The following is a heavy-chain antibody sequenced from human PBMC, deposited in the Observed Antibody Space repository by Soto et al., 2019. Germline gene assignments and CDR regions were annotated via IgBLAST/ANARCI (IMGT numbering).Heavy chain of an antibody. V-gene: IGHV1-18*04. Sequence: QVQLVQSGAEVKKPGASVKVSCKASGYTFTSYGISWVRQAPGQGLEWMGWISAYNGNTNYAQKLQGRVTMTTDTSTSTAYMELRRLRSDDTAVYYCVLVYAYAQQLVQVYYYGMDVWGQGTTVTVSS. CDR3: VLVYAYAQQLVQVYYYGMDV. CDR1: GYTFTSYG. J-gene: IGHJ6*02. CDR2: ISAYNGNT. D-gene: IGHD6-13*01.